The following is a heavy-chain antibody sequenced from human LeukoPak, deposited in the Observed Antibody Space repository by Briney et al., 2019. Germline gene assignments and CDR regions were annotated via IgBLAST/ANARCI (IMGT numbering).Heavy chain of an antibody. V-gene: IGHV3-74*01. CDR2: INSDGSWT. CDR3: VSFYETY. Sequence: GGSLRLSCAASGNYWMHWVRQAPGKGLVWVSHINSDGSWTSYADSVKGRFTISKDNAKNTVYLQMNNLRAEDTAVYYCVSFYETYWGRGTLVTVTS. D-gene: IGHD2-2*01. J-gene: IGHJ4*02. CDR1: GNYW.